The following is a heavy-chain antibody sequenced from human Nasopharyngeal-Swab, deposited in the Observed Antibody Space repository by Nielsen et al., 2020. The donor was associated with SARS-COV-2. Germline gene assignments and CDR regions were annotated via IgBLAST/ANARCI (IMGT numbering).Heavy chain of an antibody. CDR2: IYYSGST. Sequence: ESLKISCAVYGGSFSGYYWSWIRQPPGKGLEWIGYIYYSGSTNYNPSLKSRVTISVDTSKNQFSLKLSSVTAADTAVYYCARANIPEITIFGVVRRTGMDVWGQGTTVTVSS. D-gene: IGHD3-3*01. V-gene: IGHV4-59*01. J-gene: IGHJ6*02. CDR1: GGSFSGYY. CDR3: ARANIPEITIFGVVRRTGMDV.